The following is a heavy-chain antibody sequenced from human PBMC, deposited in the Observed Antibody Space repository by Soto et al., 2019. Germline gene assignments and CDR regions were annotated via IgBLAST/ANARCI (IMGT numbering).Heavy chain of an antibody. CDR2: IYYSGST. D-gene: IGHD1-26*01. J-gene: IGHJ4*02. V-gene: IGHV4-39*01. CDR3: ARRRWELPVIDY. Sequence: PVYTQSLTSTVSWGYTGIRGCCWAGIRQPPGKGLEWIGSIYYSGSTYYNPSLKSRVTISVDTSKNQFSLKLSSVTAADTAVYYCARRRWELPVIDYWGQGTLV. CDR1: WGYTGIRGCC.